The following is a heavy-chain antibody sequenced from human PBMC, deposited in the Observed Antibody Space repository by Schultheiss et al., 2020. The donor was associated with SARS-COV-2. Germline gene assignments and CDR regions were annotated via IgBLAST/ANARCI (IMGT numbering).Heavy chain of an antibody. D-gene: IGHD4-23*01. J-gene: IGHJ4*02. CDR2: INHSGST. Sequence: SETLSLTCAVYGGSFSGYYWSWIRQPPGKGLEWIGEINHSGSTNYNPSLKSRVTISVDTSKNQFSLKLSSVTAADTAVYYCAREEHYGGNFDYWGQGTLVTVSS. V-gene: IGHV4-34*01. CDR3: AREEHYGGNFDY. CDR1: GGSFSGYY.